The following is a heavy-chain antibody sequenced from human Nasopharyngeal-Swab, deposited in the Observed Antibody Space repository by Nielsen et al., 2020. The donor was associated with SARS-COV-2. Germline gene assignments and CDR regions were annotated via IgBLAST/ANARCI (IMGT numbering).Heavy chain of an antibody. Sequence: ASVKVSCKASGYTFTGYYMHWVRQAPGQGLEWMGWINPNSGGTNYAQKFQGWVTMTRDTSISTAYMELSRLRSDDTAVYYCARDRRDSSSAYYYYGMDVWGQGTTVTVSS. CDR2: INPNSGGT. CDR1: GYTFTGYY. CDR3: ARDRRDSSSAYYYYGMDV. J-gene: IGHJ6*02. V-gene: IGHV1-2*04. D-gene: IGHD6-6*01.